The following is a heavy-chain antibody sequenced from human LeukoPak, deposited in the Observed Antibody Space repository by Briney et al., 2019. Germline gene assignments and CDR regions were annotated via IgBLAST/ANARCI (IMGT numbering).Heavy chain of an antibody. Sequence: SETLSLTCIVSGGSISSISSNNYHWGWIRQPPGKGLEWIGSIYYSGSIYYNPSLKSRVTISVDTSKNQFSLKLSSVTAADTALYYCAREMGVVTAHGIDVWGQGTTVTVSS. V-gene: IGHV4-39*02. CDR2: IYYSGSI. D-gene: IGHD4-23*01. CDR1: GGSISSISSNNYH. CDR3: AREMGVVTAHGIDV. J-gene: IGHJ6*02.